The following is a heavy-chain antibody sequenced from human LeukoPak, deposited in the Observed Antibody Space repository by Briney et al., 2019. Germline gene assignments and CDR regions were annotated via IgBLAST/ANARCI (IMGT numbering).Heavy chain of an antibody. CDR1: GGSISSGDYS. Sequence: PSETLSLTCTVSGGSISSGDYSWRWIRQPPGKGLEWTGYSYYSGSTYYHRSLQRRLTISVAKSKNQLSLKLSSATAADTAVYYCARLYDSSGYYYVAFVIWGQGKMVTVSP. D-gene: IGHD3-22*01. CDR2: SYYSGST. J-gene: IGHJ3*02. CDR3: ARLYDSSGYYYVAFVI. V-gene: IGHV4-30-4*01.